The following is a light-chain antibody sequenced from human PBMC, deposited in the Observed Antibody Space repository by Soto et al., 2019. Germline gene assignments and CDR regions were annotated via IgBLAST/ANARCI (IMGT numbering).Light chain of an antibody. CDR3: QQYNSYSGT. CDR2: GAS. Sequence: DIQMTQSPPSLSASVGDRVTITCRASQNINSQLNWYQQKPGRAPQVLIYGASTLQSGVPSRFSGSGSGTDFTLTISSLQPDDFATYYCQQYNSYSGTFGQGTKVDIK. J-gene: IGKJ1*01. CDR1: QNINSQ. V-gene: IGKV1-39*01.